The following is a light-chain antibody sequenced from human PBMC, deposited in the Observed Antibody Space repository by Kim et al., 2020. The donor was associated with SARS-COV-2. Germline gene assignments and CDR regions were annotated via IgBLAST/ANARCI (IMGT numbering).Light chain of an antibody. J-gene: IGLJ3*02. CDR1: SNNVGNEG. CDR3: SAWDSSLSAWV. V-gene: IGLV10-54*01. CDR2: RNN. Sequence: QAGLTQPPSVSKDLRQTATLTCTGNSNNVGNEGAVWLQHHQGHPPKLLSYRNNSRPSGISERLSASRSENTASLTITGLQPEDDADYYCSAWDSSLSAWVFGGGTQLTVL.